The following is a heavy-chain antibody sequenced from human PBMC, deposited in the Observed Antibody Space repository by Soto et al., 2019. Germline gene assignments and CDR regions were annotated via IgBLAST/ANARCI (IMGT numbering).Heavy chain of an antibody. V-gene: IGHV3-33*01. J-gene: IGHJ4*02. CDR3: ARDRLDCSTTSCYIPFGY. CDR2: IWYDGSKK. Sequence: PGGSLRLSCAASRFTFSNYGMHWVRHAPGKGLEWVAVIWYDGSKKYYADSVKGRFTISRDNSKNTLYLQMSSLRAEDTAVYYCARDRLDCSTTSCYIPFGYWGQGTLVTVSS. CDR1: RFTFSNYG. D-gene: IGHD2-2*02.